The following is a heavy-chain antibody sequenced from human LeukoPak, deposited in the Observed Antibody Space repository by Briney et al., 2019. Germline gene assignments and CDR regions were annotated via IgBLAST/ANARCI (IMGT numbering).Heavy chain of an antibody. CDR2: INPNSGGT. Sequence: ASVKVSCKASGYTFTGYYMHWVRQAPGQGLEWMGWINPNSGGTNYAQKFQGRVTMTRDTSISTAYMELCRLRSDDTAVYYCARDLYDFWSGYSYYFDYWGQGTLVTVSS. V-gene: IGHV1-2*02. D-gene: IGHD3-3*01. CDR3: ARDLYDFWSGYSYYFDY. J-gene: IGHJ4*02. CDR1: GYTFTGYY.